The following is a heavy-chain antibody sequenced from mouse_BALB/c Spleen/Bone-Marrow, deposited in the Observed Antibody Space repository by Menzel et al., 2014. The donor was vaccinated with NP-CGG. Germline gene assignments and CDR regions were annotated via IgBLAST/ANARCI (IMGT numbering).Heavy chain of an antibody. J-gene: IGHJ4*01. D-gene: IGHD2-14*01. CDR2: ILPGSGTT. CDR3: ARDYRYDGAMDY. V-gene: IGHV1-9*01. CDR1: GYTFSSYW. Sequence: QVQLQQPGAELMKPGASVKVFCKATGYTFSSYWIEWVKQRPGHGLEWIGEILPGSGTTNYNENFKGKATFTADTFSNTAYMQLSSLTSEDSAVYYCARDYRYDGAMDYWGQGTSVTVSS.